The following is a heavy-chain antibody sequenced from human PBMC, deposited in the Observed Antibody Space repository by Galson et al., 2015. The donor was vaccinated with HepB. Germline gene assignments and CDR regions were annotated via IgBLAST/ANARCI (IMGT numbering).Heavy chain of an antibody. Sequence: SLRLSCAASGCTFSSYGMHWVRQAPGKGLEWVAVLSYDGSNKYYADSVKGRFTISRDNSKNTLYLQMNSLRAEDTAVYYCANVGATKGMFDYWGQGTLVTVSS. V-gene: IGHV3-30*18. CDR3: ANVGATKGMFDY. CDR2: LSYDGSNK. CDR1: GCTFSSYG. J-gene: IGHJ4*02. D-gene: IGHD1-26*01.